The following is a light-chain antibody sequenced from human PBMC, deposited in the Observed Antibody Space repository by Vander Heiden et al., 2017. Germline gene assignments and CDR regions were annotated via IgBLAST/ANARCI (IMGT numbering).Light chain of an antibody. Sequence: SYVLTQPPSVSVAPGQTARITCGGNDIGSKSVHWYQQKPGQAPVVVVYDDSDRPSGIPERFSGSNSGNTATLTISRVEVGDEADYYCQVWDFDSDYVVFGGGTKLTVL. J-gene: IGLJ2*01. CDR1: DIGSKS. V-gene: IGLV3-21*02. CDR3: QVWDFDSDYVV. CDR2: DDS.